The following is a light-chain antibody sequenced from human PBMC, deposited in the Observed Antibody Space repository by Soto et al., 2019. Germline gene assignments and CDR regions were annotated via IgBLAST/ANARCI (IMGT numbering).Light chain of an antibody. CDR1: QSISTW. CDR2: EAS. V-gene: IGKV1-5*03. Sequence: DIQMTQSPSTLSASLGDRVTITCRASQSISTWLAWYQQKPGKAPKLPIYEASSLQSGDPSRFSGIGSWTEFTLTFSSLQPDDFATYYCQRYNTFSRSFGQGTKVEIK. CDR3: QRYNTFSRS. J-gene: IGKJ1*01.